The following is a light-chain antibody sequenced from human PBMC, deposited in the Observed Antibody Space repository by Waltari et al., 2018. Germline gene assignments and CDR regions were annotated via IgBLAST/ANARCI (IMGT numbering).Light chain of an antibody. J-gene: IGLJ2*01. Sequence: SHDLTQPPSASVSPGQTPRITCSGNALPTRSDYWYQQKSGQAPVLVIYDDTKRPSGIPERFSGSSSGTMATLTINGAQVEDEADYYCFATDSSGNHRKVFGGGTKLTVL. CDR2: DDT. CDR3: FATDSSGNHRKV. V-gene: IGLV3-10*01. CDR1: ALPTRS.